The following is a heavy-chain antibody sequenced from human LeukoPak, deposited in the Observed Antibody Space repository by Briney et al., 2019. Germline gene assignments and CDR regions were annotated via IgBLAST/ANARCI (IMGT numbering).Heavy chain of an antibody. D-gene: IGHD2-15*01. V-gene: IGHV3-48*01. J-gene: IGHJ4*02. CDR3: ARDSGPLDS. Sequence: GGSLRLSCAASGFTFSSYSMNWVRQAPGKGLEWVSYISSSSSTIYYADSVKGRFTISRDNAKNSLHLQMISLRGEDTAVYYCARDSGPLDSWGQGTLVTVSS. CDR2: ISSSSSTI. CDR1: GFTFSSYS.